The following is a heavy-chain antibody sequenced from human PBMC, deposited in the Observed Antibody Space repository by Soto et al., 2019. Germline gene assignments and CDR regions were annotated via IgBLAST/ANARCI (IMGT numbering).Heavy chain of an antibody. V-gene: IGHV3-74*01. J-gene: IGHJ5*02. CDR1: GLTFNRYW. CDR3: EREFCSGGNCYTYYFDP. CDR2: INTDGSNT. D-gene: IGHD2-15*01. Sequence: PGGSLRLSCAASGLTFNRYWMHWVRHAPGKGLVWVSHINTDGSNTNYADSVKGRFTISRDNAKSTLFLQMNSLRDEDTAVYYCEREFCSGGNCYTYYFDPWGQGIPVTVSS.